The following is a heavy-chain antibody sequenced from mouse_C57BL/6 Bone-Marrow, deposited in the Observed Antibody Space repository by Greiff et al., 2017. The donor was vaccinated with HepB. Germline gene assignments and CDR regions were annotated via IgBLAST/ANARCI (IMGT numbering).Heavy chain of an antibody. CDR2: IYPSDSET. V-gene: IGHV1-61*01. CDR1: GYTFTSYW. CDR3: ARRQGYYAMDY. Sequence: QVQLQQPGAELVRPGSSVKLSCKASGYTFTSYWMDWVKQRPGQGLEWIGNIYPSDSETHYNQKFKDKATLTVDKSSSTAYMQLSSLTSEDSAVYYCARRQGYYAMDYWGQGTSVTVSS. J-gene: IGHJ4*01.